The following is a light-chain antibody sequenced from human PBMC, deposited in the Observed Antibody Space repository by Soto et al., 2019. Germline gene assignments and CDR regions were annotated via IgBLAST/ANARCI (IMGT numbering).Light chain of an antibody. V-gene: IGLV2-14*01. J-gene: IGLJ1*01. Sequence: QSVLTQPASVSGSPVQSITISCTGTSSDVGGYNYVSWYQQHPGKAPKLMIYEVSNRPSGVSNRFSGSKSGNTASLIISGLQAEDEADYYCSSYSXSSTLYIVGTGXKXT. CDR2: EVS. CDR1: SSDVGGYNY. CDR3: SSYSXSSTLYI.